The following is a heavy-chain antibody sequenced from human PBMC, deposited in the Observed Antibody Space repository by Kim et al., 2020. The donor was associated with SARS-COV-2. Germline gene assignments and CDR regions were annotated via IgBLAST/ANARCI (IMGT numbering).Heavy chain of an antibody. CDR3: AGEYGDSSGYFFDY. Sequence: YSQKFQGRVTITRDTSASTAYMDLRSLRSEDTAVYYCAGEYGDSSGYFFDYWGQGTLVTVSS. V-gene: IGHV1-3*01. J-gene: IGHJ4*02. D-gene: IGHD3-22*01.